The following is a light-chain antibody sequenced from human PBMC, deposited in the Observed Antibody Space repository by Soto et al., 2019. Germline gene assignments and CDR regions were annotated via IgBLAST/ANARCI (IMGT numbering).Light chain of an antibody. CDR2: DVT. CDR3: SSYTSSSVI. Sequence: QSALTQPASVSGSPGQSITISCTGTSSDLGGYNYVSWYQQHPGKAPKLMIYDVTDRPSGVSNRFSGSKSGNTASQTISGLQAEDEADYYCSSYTSSSVIFGGGTKVTVL. J-gene: IGLJ2*01. CDR1: SSDLGGYNY. V-gene: IGLV2-14*01.